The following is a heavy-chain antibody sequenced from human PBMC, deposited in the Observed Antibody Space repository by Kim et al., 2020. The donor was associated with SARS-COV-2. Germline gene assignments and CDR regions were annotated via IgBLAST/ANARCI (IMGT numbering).Heavy chain of an antibody. D-gene: IGHD3-16*01. J-gene: IGHJ1*01. CDR3: ARAATADTPRGYFQH. Sequence: PSLKSRVTISVDTAKNQFSLKLSSVTAADTAVYYWARAATADTPRGYFQHWGQGTLVTVSS. V-gene: IGHV4-34*01.